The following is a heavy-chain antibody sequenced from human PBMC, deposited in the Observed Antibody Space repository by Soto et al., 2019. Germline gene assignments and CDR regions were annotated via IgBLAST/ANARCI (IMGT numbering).Heavy chain of an antibody. J-gene: IGHJ4*02. CDR3: AYTELGYCSGGSCYRGEIKDDY. CDR1: GGTFSSYA. Sequence: QVQLVQSGAEVKKPGSSVKVSCKASGGTFSSYAISWVRQAPGQGLEWMGGIIPIFGTANYAQKFQGRVTITADKSTSTAYMERSSLRSEDTAVYYCAYTELGYCSGGSCYRGEIKDDYWGQGTLVTVSS. V-gene: IGHV1-69*06. D-gene: IGHD2-15*01. CDR2: IIPIFGTA.